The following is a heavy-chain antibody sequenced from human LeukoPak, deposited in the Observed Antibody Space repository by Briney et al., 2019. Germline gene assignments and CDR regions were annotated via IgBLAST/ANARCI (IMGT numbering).Heavy chain of an antibody. V-gene: IGHV3-30*18. Sequence: PGGSLRLSCAASGFTFSSYGMHWVRQAPGKGLEWVAVISYDGSNKYYADSVKGRFTISRDNSKNTLYLQMNSLRAEDTAVYYCAKDQWELSYYFDYWGQGTLVTVSS. D-gene: IGHD1-26*01. CDR2: ISYDGSNK. CDR3: AKDQWELSYYFDY. J-gene: IGHJ4*02. CDR1: GFTFSSYG.